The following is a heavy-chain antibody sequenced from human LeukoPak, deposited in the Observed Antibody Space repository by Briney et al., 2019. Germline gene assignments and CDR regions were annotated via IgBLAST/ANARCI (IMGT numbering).Heavy chain of an antibody. Sequence: PGGSLRLSCAASGFTFSSYGMHWVRQAPGKGLEYVAGISSNGDNTDFADSAKGRFTISRDNSKSTLFLQMNSLRAEDTAVYFCTRDSALLGVAFDLWGQGTVVTVSS. J-gene: IGHJ3*01. D-gene: IGHD2-15*01. CDR3: TRDSALLGVAFDL. V-gene: IGHV3-64D*06. CDR2: ISSNGDNT. CDR1: GFTFSSYG.